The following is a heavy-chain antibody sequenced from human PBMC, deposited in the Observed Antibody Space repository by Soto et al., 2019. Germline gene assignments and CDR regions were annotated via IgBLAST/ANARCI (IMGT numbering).Heavy chain of an antibody. CDR3: AHRLPGPSGYGV. V-gene: IGHV2-5*01. Sequence: SGPTLVNPTQTLTLTCTYSGISLSSGVVGVGWIRQPPGEALEWLALIYWNAEQYYNPSLRNRLTITRDPSKNQVVLTLTNMDPVDTATYYCAHRLPGPSGYGVWGQGTAVTVSS. J-gene: IGHJ6*02. D-gene: IGHD6-13*01. CDR1: GISLSSGVVG. CDR2: IYWNAEQ.